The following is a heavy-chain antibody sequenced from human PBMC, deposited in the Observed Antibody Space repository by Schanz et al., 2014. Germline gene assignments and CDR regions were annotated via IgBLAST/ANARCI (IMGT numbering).Heavy chain of an antibody. J-gene: IGHJ4*02. CDR3: ARDQSPYTNSSDVRYFDY. D-gene: IGHD6-6*01. V-gene: IGHV1-18*01. CDR2: ISPYTGNT. Sequence: QVQLVQSGDEVKKPGASVKVSCKTSGYTFSDYGITWVRQAPGQGLEWVGWISPYTGNTHYFDKMEGRVTMTTDTSTSTAYMELRSLRFDDTAMYYCARDQSPYTNSSDVRYFDYWGQGSLVTVSS. CDR1: GYTFSDYG.